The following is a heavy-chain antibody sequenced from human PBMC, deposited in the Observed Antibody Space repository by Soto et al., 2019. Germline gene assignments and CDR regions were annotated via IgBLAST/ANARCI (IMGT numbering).Heavy chain of an antibody. D-gene: IGHD6-13*01. Sequence: QLQLQESGPGLVKPSETLSLTCTVSGGSISSSNYYYGWIRQPPGKVLEWIGSIYYSGSTYYNPSLKSRVTISVDTSKNQFSLKLSSVTAADTAVYYCARRSPAAGISYYFDYWGQGTLVTVSS. CDR1: GGSISSSNYY. J-gene: IGHJ4*02. CDR3: ARRSPAAGISYYFDY. CDR2: IYYSGST. V-gene: IGHV4-39*01.